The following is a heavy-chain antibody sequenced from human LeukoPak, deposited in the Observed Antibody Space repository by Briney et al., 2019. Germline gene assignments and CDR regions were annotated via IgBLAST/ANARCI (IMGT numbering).Heavy chain of an antibody. CDR1: GGSISSGGYF. J-gene: IGHJ4*02. V-gene: IGHV4-31*03. Sequence: PSETLSLTCTVSGGSISSGGYFWNWIRQLPGKGLEWIGYIYSSGSTYNPSLKSRVIISLDTSKNQFSLKLSSVTAADTAVYYCARGGKKTAMVTSWGQGTLVTVPS. D-gene: IGHD5-18*01. CDR2: IYSSGST. CDR3: ARGGKKTAMVTS.